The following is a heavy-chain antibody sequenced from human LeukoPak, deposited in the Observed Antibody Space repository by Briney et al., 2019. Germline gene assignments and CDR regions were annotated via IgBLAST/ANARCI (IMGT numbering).Heavy chain of an antibody. CDR2: IYVSGST. D-gene: IGHD6-19*01. CDR3: ARDLVYSSGWETLDY. CDR1: GGSISSYY. Sequence: SETLSLTCTVSGGSISSYYWSWIRQPAGKGLEWIGRIYVSGSTNYNPSLKSRVTMSVDTSKNQFSLKLSSVTAADTAVYYCARDLVYSSGWETLDYWGQGTLVTVSS. J-gene: IGHJ4*02. V-gene: IGHV4-4*07.